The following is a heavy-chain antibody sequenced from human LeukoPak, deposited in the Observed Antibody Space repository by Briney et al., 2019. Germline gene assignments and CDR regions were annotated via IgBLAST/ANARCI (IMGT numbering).Heavy chain of an antibody. V-gene: IGHV3-33*08. Sequence: PGGSLRLSCAASGFTFSPYSMHWVRQAPGKGLEWVAVIWYGGSNIWYADSVKGRFTISRDNSKNTLYLQMNSLRAEDTALYYCARARNDYDSNGFSLLEYWGQGTLVTVSS. D-gene: IGHD3-22*01. CDR1: GFTFSPYS. J-gene: IGHJ4*02. CDR2: IWYGGSNI. CDR3: ARARNDYDSNGFSLLEY.